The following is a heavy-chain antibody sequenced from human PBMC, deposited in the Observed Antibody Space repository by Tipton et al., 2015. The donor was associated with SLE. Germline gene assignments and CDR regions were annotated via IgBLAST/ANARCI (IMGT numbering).Heavy chain of an antibody. CDR2: IYYSGST. CDR1: GGSISSSSYY. CDR3: ARDCGGSDAFDI. J-gene: IGHJ3*02. V-gene: IGHV4-39*07. Sequence: TLSLTCTVPGGSISSSSYYWGWIRQPPGKGLEWIGSIYYSGSTYYNPSLKSRVTISVDTSKNQFSLKLSSVTAADTAVYYGARDCGGSDAFDIWGQGTMVTVSS. D-gene: IGHD2-21*01.